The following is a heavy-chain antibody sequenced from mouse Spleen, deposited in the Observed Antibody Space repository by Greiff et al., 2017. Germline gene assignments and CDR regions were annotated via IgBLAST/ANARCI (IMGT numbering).Heavy chain of an antibody. CDR1: GYAFSSYW. CDR3: ARKGNYGSSYVHWYFDV. J-gene: IGHJ1*01. V-gene: IGHV1-80*01. CDR2: IYPGDGDT. Sequence: QVQLQQSGAELVKPGASVKISCKASGYAFSSYWMNWVKQRPGKGLEWIGQIYPGDGDTNYNGKFKGKATLTADKSSSTAYMQLSSLTSEDSAVYFCARKGNYGSSYVHWYFDVWGAGTTVTVSS. D-gene: IGHD1-1*01.